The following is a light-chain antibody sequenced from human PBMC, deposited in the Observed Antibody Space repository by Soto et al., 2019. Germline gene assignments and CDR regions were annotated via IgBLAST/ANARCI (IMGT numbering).Light chain of an antibody. J-gene: IGKJ5*01. CDR1: QGISSY. V-gene: IGKV1-9*01. Sequence: IQLTQSPSSLSASVGDRVTITCRASQGISSYLAWYQQKPGKAPKLLIYAASTFQSGVPSRFSGRGSGTDFTLTISSLQPEDFATYYCQQLNSYPTFGQGTRLEIK. CDR2: AAS. CDR3: QQLNSYPT.